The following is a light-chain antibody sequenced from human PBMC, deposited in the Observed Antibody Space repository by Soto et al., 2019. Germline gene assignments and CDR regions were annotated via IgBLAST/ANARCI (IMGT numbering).Light chain of an antibody. Sequence: EIVVTQSPGTLSLTTGERATLSCRASQSVSSSYLAWYQQKPGQAPRLLIYGASSRATGIPDRFSGSGSGTDFTLTISRLEPEDFAVYYCQQYGSSPPITFGQGTRLEI. CDR2: GAS. J-gene: IGKJ5*01. CDR3: QQYGSSPPIT. CDR1: QSVSSSY. V-gene: IGKV3-20*01.